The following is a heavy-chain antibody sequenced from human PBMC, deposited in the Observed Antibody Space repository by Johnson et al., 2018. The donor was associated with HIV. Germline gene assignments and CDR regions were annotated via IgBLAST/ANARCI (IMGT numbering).Heavy chain of an antibody. V-gene: IGHV3-30*04. Sequence: QVQLVESGGGVVQPGRSLRLSCAASAFTFSSYAMHWVRQAPGTGLEWVAVISYDASNKYYADSVKGRFSISRDNAKHSLYLQMNSLRAEDTAVYYCAKDQYCGGDCYPDAFDIWGQGTMVTVSS. CDR2: ISYDASNK. CDR3: AKDQYCGGDCYPDAFDI. CDR1: AFTFSSYA. D-gene: IGHD2-21*02. J-gene: IGHJ3*02.